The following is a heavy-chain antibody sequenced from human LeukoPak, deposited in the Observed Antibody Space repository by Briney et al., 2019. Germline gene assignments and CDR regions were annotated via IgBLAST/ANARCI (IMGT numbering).Heavy chain of an antibody. CDR3: AKDAVRGGTQINWFDT. V-gene: IGHV3-23*01. J-gene: IGHJ5*02. CDR1: GFTFNTYG. Sequence: PGGSLRLSCAASGFTFNTYGMSWVRQAPGKGLECVSGISGSGGNTYYAPSVRGRFTISRDNSKNTLYLQMNSLRADDTAVYYCAKDAVRGGTQINWFDTWGQGTLVTVSS. D-gene: IGHD3-10*01. CDR2: ISGSGGNT.